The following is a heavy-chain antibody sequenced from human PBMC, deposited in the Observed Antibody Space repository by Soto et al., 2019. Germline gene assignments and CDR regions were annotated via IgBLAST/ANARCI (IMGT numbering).Heavy chain of an antibody. CDR3: VGETYRGGITFGGVPDY. Sequence: EVQLVESGGGLVKPGGSLRLSCAASGFTFSSYSMNWVRQAPGKGLEWVSSISSSSSYIYYADSVKGRFTISRDNAKNAWYLEMNSLRAEDTGVYYCVGETYRGGITFGGVPDYWGQGTLVTVSS. D-gene: IGHD3-16*01. V-gene: IGHV3-21*01. CDR2: ISSSSSYI. J-gene: IGHJ4*02. CDR1: GFTFSSYS.